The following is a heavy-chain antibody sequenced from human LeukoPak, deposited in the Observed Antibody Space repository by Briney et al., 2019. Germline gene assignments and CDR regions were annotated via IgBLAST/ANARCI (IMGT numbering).Heavy chain of an antibody. Sequence: GGSLRLSCGASGFMFTAHDMHWVRQAPGKGLEWVAFIQNDGSDKYYADSVKGRFTISRDNPKNTLYLQMNSLTAEDTAIYYCAKATGNLGNWGQGTLVTVSS. J-gene: IGHJ4*02. V-gene: IGHV3-30*02. CDR3: AKATGNLGN. D-gene: IGHD1-1*01. CDR2: IQNDGSDK. CDR1: GFMFTAHD.